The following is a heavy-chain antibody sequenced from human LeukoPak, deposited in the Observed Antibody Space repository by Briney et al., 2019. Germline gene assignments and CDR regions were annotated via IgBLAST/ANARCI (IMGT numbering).Heavy chain of an antibody. CDR1: GGTFSSDL. J-gene: IGHJ4*02. V-gene: IGHV1-69*05. Sequence: GASVKVSCKASGGTFSSDLINWVRQAPGQGLEWMGGIIPISGTTNYAQRFRGRVTMTRDTSINTAYMELSRLRSDDTAVYYCARGPAYYYDSSGSYDYWGQGTLVTVSS. D-gene: IGHD3-22*01. CDR3: ARGPAYYYDSSGSYDY. CDR2: IIPISGTT.